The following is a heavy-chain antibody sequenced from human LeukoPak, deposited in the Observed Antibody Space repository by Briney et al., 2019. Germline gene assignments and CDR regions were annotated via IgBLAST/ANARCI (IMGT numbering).Heavy chain of an antibody. CDR2: ISGSGGYT. J-gene: IGHJ4*02. CDR1: AFTFSNHA. D-gene: IGHD4-11*01. V-gene: IGHV3-23*01. CDR3: ARSPFRVTTFDY. Sequence: PGGSLRLSCAASAFTFSNHAMSWVRQAPGKGLEWVSGISGSGGYTYYADSVKGRYTISRDNAKNSLYLQMNSLRAEDTAVYYCARSPFRVTTFDYWGQGTLVTVSS.